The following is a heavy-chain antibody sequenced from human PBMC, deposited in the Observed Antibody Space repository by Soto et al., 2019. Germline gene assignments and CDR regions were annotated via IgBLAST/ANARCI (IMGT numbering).Heavy chain of an antibody. CDR3: ARDGSSLGYAMDV. CDR1: GYTFTNYG. J-gene: IGHJ6*02. Sequence: ASVKVSCKASGYTFTNYGISWVRQAPGQGLEWMGWISANNGNTHYAQKFQGRVTMTTETSTSTVYMELRSLRSDDTAVYYCARDGSSLGYAMDVWGRGTTVTVSS. CDR2: ISANNGNT. D-gene: IGHD3-10*01. V-gene: IGHV1-18*04.